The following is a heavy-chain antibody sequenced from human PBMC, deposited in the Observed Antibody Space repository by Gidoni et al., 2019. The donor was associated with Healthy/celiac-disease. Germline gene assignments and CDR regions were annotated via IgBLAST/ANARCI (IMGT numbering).Heavy chain of an antibody. CDR1: GFTFSSYA. Sequence: EVQLLESGGGLVQPGGSLRLSCAASGFTFSSYAMSWVRQAPGKGLEWVSAISGSGGSTYYADSVKGRFTISRDNSKNTLYLQMNSLRAEDTAVYYCAKPYYDILTGGYYYYYYMDVWGKGTTVTVSS. D-gene: IGHD3-9*01. CDR2: ISGSGGST. CDR3: AKPYYDILTGGYYYYYYMDV. J-gene: IGHJ6*03. V-gene: IGHV3-23*01.